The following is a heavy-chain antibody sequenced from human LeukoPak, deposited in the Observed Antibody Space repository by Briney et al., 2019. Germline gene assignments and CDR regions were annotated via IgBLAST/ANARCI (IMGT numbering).Heavy chain of an antibody. J-gene: IGHJ4*02. V-gene: IGHV4-34*01. CDR2: INHSGST. CDR3: ARKLQGSGTYYDYFDY. CDR1: GGSFSGCY. Sequence: SETLSLTCAVYGGSFSGCYWSWIRQAPGKGLEWIGEINHSGSTNYNPSLKSRVTISVDTSNHQFSLKLSSVTAADTAVYYCARKLQGSGTYYDYFDYWGQGTLVTVSS. D-gene: IGHD3-10*01.